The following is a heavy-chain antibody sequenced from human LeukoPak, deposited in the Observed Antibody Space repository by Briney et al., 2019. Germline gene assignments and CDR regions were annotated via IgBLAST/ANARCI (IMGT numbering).Heavy chain of an antibody. J-gene: IGHJ4*02. V-gene: IGHV4-4*07. D-gene: IGHD5-24*01. CDR3: ARGSRDGYNYRY. CDR1: GASITRYY. Sequence: SETLSLTCSVSGASITRYYWTWIRQPVGKGLEWFGRIYTSGSTNYSPSLKSRVTISVDTSKNQFSLKLSSVTAADTAVYYCARGSRDGYNYRYWGQGTLVTVSS. CDR2: IYTSGST.